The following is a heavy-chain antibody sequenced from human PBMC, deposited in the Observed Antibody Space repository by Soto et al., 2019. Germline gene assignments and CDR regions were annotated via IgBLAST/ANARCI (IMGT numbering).Heavy chain of an antibody. CDR3: GRGFGSGHADV. V-gene: IGHV5-10-1*01. J-gene: IGHJ1*01. CDR2: VDPSDSYT. Sequence: GESLKISCQTSDEIFNTYWITWVRQMPGRGLEWVGRVDPSDSYTTYNPSLKGHVILSVDKSMNTAYVQWTSLRASDTAMYFCGRGFGSGHADVWGQGTLVTVSS. D-gene: IGHD1-26*01. CDR1: DEIFNTYW.